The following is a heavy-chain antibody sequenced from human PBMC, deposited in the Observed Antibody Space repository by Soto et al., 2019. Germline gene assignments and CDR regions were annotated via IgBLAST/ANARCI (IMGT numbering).Heavy chain of an antibody. Sequence: EVQLVESGGGLVQPGGSLRLSCAASGFTFSVYWMSWVRQAPGKGLEGVANIKADGSEKYYVDSVKGRFTISRDNAKNFLYLQMNSMRAEDTAVYYCARGRMVRGVTFYYYYYMDVWGKGTTVTVS. CDR1: GFTFSVYW. V-gene: IGHV3-7*01. CDR3: ARGRMVRGVTFYYYYYMDV. D-gene: IGHD3-10*01. J-gene: IGHJ6*03. CDR2: IKADGSEK.